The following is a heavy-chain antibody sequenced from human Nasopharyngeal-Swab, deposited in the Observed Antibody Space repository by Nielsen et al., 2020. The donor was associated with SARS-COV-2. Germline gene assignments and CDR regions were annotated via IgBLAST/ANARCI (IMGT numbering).Heavy chain of an antibody. D-gene: IGHD6-13*01. V-gene: IGHV1-8*01. Sequence: ASVKVSCKASGYTFTSYDINWVRQATGQGLEWMGWMNPKSGNTGYAQKFQGRVTMTRNTSISTAYMELSSLRSEDTAVYYCARYRAAAGTYYYYYGMDVWGQGTTVTVSS. J-gene: IGHJ6*02. CDR3: ARYRAAAGTYYYYYGMDV. CDR2: MNPKSGNT. CDR1: GYTFTSYD.